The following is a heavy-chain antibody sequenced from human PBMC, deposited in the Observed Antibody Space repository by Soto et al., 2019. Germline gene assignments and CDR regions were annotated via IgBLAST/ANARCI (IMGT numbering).Heavy chain of an antibody. J-gene: IGHJ4*02. CDR1: GFTFSSYS. Sequence: GGSLRLSCAASGFTFSSYSMNWVRQAPGKGLEWVSSISSSSSYIYYADSVKGRFTISRDNAKNSLYLQMNSLRAEDTAVYYCARDQGPIASFDYWGQGTLVTVSS. D-gene: IGHD6-13*01. CDR3: ARDQGPIASFDY. V-gene: IGHV3-21*01. CDR2: ISSSSSYI.